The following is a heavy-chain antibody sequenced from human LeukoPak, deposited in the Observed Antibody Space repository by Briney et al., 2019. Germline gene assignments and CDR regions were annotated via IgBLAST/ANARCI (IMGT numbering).Heavy chain of an antibody. Sequence: SQTLSLTCTVSGGSISSGGYYWSWIRQPPGKGLEWIGSIYYSGSTYYSPSLKSRVAISVDTSKNQFSLKLSSVTAADTAVYYCANYCSSSSCHTRRDFDIWGQGAMVTVSS. CDR2: IYYSGST. CDR1: GGSISSGGYY. J-gene: IGHJ3*02. D-gene: IGHD2-2*02. V-gene: IGHV4-30-2*03. CDR3: ANYCSSSSCHTRRDFDI.